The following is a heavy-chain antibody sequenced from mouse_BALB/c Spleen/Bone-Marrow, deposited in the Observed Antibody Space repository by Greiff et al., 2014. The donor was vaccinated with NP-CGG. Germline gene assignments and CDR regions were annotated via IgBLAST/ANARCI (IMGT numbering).Heavy chain of an antibody. Sequence: EVKLVESGPSLVKPSQTLSLTCSVTGDSITSGYWNWIRKFPGNKLEYMGYISYSGNTYYNPSLISRISITRDTSKNQCYLQLNSVTTEDTATYYCTRDYYGPWGQGTTLTVSS. CDR3: TRDYYGP. CDR2: ISYSGNT. CDR1: GDSITSGY. D-gene: IGHD1-2*01. J-gene: IGHJ2*01. V-gene: IGHV3-8*02.